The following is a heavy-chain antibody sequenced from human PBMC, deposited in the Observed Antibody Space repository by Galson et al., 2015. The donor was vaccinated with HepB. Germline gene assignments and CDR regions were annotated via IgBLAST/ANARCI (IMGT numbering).Heavy chain of an antibody. CDR2: ISSSSSYI. J-gene: IGHJ6*02. D-gene: IGHD5-18*01. CDR1: GFTFSSYS. CDR3: ASDPGRGYSYVLYYYYGMDV. Sequence: SLRLSCAASGFTFSSYSMNWVRQAPGKGLEWVSSISSSSSYIYYADSVKGRFTISRDNAKNSLYLQMNSLRAEDTAVYYCASDPGRGYSYVLYYYYGMDVWGQGTTVTVSS. V-gene: IGHV3-21*01.